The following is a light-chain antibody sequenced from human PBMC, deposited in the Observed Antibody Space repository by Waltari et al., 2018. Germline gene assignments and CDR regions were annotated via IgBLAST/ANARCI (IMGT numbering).Light chain of an antibody. J-gene: IGKJ1*01. CDR2: AAS. CDR3: QHYEGWPPWT. V-gene: IGKV3-15*01. Sequence: EIVLTQSPATLSVSPGQRATLSCRARQTVSTKVAWYQQRPGQAPRLLIHAASSRAPGVPARFGGSGSETDFTLTISGLQSEDFAVYYCQHYEGWPPWTFGQGTKV. CDR1: QTVSTK.